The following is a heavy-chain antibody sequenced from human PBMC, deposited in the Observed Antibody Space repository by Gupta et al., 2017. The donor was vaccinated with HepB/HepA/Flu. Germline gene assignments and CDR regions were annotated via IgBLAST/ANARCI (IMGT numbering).Heavy chain of an antibody. J-gene: IGHJ6*02. CDR3: ARVQLYTSSSPYYYFGMDV. CDR2: MNPNSGGT. V-gene: IGHV1-2*02. CDR1: GFASTSFY. Sequence: QVHLGQSGAEVKNPGGSVRVSCKPSGFASTSFYVHWVRTALGQGLEWMGWMNPNSGGTNDAQMFEGRVTMTRDTSISTVFMELSRLRSDDTAVYYCARVQLYTSSSPYYYFGMDVWGQGTTVTVS. D-gene: IGHD6-6*01.